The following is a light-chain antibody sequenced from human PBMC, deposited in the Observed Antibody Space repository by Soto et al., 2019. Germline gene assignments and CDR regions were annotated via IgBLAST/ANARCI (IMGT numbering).Light chain of an antibody. CDR2: TNN. CDR3: ATWDASLYGMV. Sequence: QSVLTQPPSASGTPGQRVTISCSGGSSNIGRNPVNWYLQLPGTAPQLLIYTNNQRPSGVPDRVSASKSGTSASLTISGLQSEDEADYYCATWDASLYGMVFGGGTKLTVL. V-gene: IGLV1-44*01. CDR1: SSNIGRNP. J-gene: IGLJ2*01.